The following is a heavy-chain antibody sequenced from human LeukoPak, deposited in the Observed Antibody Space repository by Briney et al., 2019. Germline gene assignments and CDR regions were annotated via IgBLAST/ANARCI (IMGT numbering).Heavy chain of an antibody. CDR2: IRYDGSNK. V-gene: IGHV3-30*02. J-gene: IGHJ4*02. CDR3: AKDKGLVVPAASRTPDY. CDR1: GFTFSSYG. Sequence: GGSLRLSCAASGFTFSSYGMHWVRQAPGKGLEWVAFIRYDGSNKYYADSVKGRFTISRDNSKNTLYLQMNSLRAEDTAVYYCAKDKGLVVPAASRTPDYRGQGTLVTVFS. D-gene: IGHD2-2*01.